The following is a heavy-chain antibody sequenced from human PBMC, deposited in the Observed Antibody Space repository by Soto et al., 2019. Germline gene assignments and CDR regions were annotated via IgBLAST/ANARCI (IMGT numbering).Heavy chain of an antibody. V-gene: IGHV4-59*01. CDR3: ARRSYCSGGSCHDY. J-gene: IGHJ4*02. CDR1: GGSISSYY. Sequence: QVQLQESGPGLVKPSETLSLTCTVSGGSISSYYWSWIRQPPGKGLEWIGYIYYSGSTNYNPSLTCRVTISVDTSKNQFSLKLSSVTAADTAVYYCARRSYCSGGSCHDYWGQGTLVTVSS. CDR2: IYYSGST. D-gene: IGHD2-15*01.